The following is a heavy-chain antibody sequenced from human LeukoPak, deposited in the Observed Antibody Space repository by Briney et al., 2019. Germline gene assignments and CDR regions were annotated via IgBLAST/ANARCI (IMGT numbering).Heavy chain of an antibody. V-gene: IGHV3-21*01. CDR2: ISSSSSYI. Sequence: KPGGSLRLSCAAYGFTFSSYSMNWVRQAPGKGLEWVSSISSSSSYIYYADSVKGRFTISRDNAKNSLYLQMNSLRAEDTAVYYCARLRIEGYSYVRSPDAFDIWGQGTMVTVSS. CDR3: ARLRIEGYSYVRSPDAFDI. D-gene: IGHD5-18*01. CDR1: GFTFSSYS. J-gene: IGHJ3*02.